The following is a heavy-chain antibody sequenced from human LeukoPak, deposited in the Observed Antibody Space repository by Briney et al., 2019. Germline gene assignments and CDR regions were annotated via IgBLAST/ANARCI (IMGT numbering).Heavy chain of an antibody. Sequence: SETLSLTCTVSGGSITNYYWSWIRQPPGKGLEWIGYIYNSGNTKYNPSLKSRVTISVDTSKNQFSLKLTSVTAADTAVYYCARSYSSSWKLFDYWGQGTLVTVSS. CDR2: IYNSGNT. CDR3: ARSYSSSWKLFDY. V-gene: IGHV4-59*01. J-gene: IGHJ4*02. CDR1: GGSITNYY. D-gene: IGHD6-13*01.